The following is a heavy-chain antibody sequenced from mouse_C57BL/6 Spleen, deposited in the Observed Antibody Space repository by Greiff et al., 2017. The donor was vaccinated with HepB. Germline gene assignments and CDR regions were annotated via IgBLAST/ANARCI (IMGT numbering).Heavy chain of an antibody. D-gene: IGHD2-1*01. Sequence: EVKLVESGGGLVKPGGSLKLSCAASGFTFSDYGMHWVRQAPEKGLEWVAYISSGSSTFYYADTVKGRFTISRDNAKNTLFLQMTSLRSEDTAMYYCARGYGNYRDPWFAYWGQGTLVTVSA. CDR2: ISSGSSTF. V-gene: IGHV5-17*01. J-gene: IGHJ3*01. CDR3: ARGYGNYRDPWFAY. CDR1: GFTFSDYG.